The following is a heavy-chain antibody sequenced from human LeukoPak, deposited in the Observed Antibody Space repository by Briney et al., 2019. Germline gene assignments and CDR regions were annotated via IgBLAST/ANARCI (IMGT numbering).Heavy chain of an antibody. CDR1: DDSISDYY. CDR2: FHNSGTS. D-gene: IGHD3-16*01. Sequence: SETLSLTCTVSDDSISDYYRGWIRQPPGKGLEWIGYFHNSGTSTYNPSLKSRVTISADTSKDQFSHKLNSLTTADTAVYYCTRGAGWLIDYWGQGILVTVSS. J-gene: IGHJ4*02. V-gene: IGHV4-59*01. CDR3: TRGAGWLIDY.